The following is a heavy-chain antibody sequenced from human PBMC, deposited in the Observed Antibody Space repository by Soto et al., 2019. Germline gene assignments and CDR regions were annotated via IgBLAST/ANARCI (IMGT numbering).Heavy chain of an antibody. CDR3: ARSSHKESWFDP. CDR2: IYSSGGT. Sequence: SETLSLTCTVSGGSVSNFYLNWIRQPAGKGLEWIGRIYSSGGTNYNPSLRSRVTMSVDTSKNQFSLKLNSVTAADTAVYYCARSSHKESWFDPWGQGTLVTVSS. J-gene: IGHJ5*02. V-gene: IGHV4-4*07. CDR1: GGSVSNFY. D-gene: IGHD2-2*01.